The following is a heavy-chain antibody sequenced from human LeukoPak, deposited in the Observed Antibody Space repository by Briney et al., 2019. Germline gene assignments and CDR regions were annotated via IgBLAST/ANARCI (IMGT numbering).Heavy chain of an antibody. J-gene: IGHJ6*02. CDR3: ARDLIPGNYYGMDV. CDR2: IKQDGSEK. Sequence: PGGSLRPSCAASGFTFSSYWMSWVRQAPGKGLEWVANIKQDGSEKYYVDSVKGRFTISRDNAKNSLYLQMNSLRAEDTAVYYCARDLIPGNYYGMDVWGQGTTVTVSS. CDR1: GFTFSSYW. V-gene: IGHV3-7*01. D-gene: IGHD3-10*01.